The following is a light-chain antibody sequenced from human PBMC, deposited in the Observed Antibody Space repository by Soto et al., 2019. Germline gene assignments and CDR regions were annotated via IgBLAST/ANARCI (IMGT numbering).Light chain of an antibody. V-gene: IGLV1-40*01. CDR1: SSNIGAGYD. Sequence: QSALTQPPSVSGAPGQRVTISCTGSSSNIGAGYDVHWYQQLPGTAPKLLIYGNRNRPSGVPDRFSGSKSGTSASLAITGLQAEDEADYYCQSYYSSLSGLGVFGGGTKLTVL. CDR3: QSYYSSLSGLGV. J-gene: IGLJ3*02. CDR2: GNR.